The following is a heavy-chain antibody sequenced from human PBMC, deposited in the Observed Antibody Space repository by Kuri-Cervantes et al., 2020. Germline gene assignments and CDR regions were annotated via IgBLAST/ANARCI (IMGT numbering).Heavy chain of an antibody. J-gene: IGHJ4*02. Sequence: GSLRLSCTVSGGFISTYYWSWIRQPPGKGLEWIGYIYNGGSTKYNPSLESRVTMSVDTSKNQFSLRLNSVTAADAAVYYCTRDREHTYGNCFDYWGQGILVTVSS. V-gene: IGHV4-59*01. CDR3: TRDREHTYGNCFDY. CDR2: IYNGGST. CDR1: GGFISTYY. D-gene: IGHD3-10*01.